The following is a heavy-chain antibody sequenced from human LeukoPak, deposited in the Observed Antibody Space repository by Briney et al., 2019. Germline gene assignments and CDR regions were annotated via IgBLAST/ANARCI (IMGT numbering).Heavy chain of an antibody. CDR3: ARQYCGGDCYLNWFDP. V-gene: IGHV5-51*01. CDR1: GYSFTSYW. Sequence: GESLKISCKGSGYSFTSYWIGWVRQMPGKGLEWIGIIYPGDSDTRYSPSFQGQVTISADKSISTAYLQWSSLKASDTAMYYCARQYCGGDCYLNWFDPWGQGTLVTVSS. J-gene: IGHJ5*02. CDR2: IYPGDSDT. D-gene: IGHD2-21*02.